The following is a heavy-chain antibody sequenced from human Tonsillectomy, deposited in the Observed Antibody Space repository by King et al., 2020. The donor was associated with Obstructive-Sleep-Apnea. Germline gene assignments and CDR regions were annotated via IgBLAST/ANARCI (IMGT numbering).Heavy chain of an antibody. J-gene: IGHJ4*02. V-gene: IGHV4-38-2*02. CDR2: IYHSGST. CDR1: GYSISSGYY. CDR3: ARDRPSGSYSY. D-gene: IGHD1-26*01. Sequence: QLQESGPGLVNPSETLSLPCTVSGYSISSGYYWVLIRQPPGKGLECIGTIYHSGSTYYNPSLKSRVTISSDTSKNQLSLKLSSVTSADTAVYYCARDRPSGSYSYWRQGPRVPVSS.